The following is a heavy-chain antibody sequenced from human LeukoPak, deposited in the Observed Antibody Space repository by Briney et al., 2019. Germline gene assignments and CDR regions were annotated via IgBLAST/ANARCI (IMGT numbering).Heavy chain of an antibody. D-gene: IGHD3-3*01. V-gene: IGHV1-2*02. CDR2: INPNSGGT. J-gene: IGHJ4*02. CDR3: ARTASITIFGVPFPGY. Sequence: ASVKVSCKASGYIFTGYYMHWVRQAPGQGLEWMGWINPNSGGTNYAQKFQGRDTMTRDTSISTAYMELSRLRSDDAAVYYCARTASITIFGVPFPGYWGQGTLVTVSS. CDR1: GYIFTGYY.